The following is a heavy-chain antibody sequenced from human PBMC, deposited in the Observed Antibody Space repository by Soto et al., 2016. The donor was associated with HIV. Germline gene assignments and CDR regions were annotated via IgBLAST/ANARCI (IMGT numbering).Heavy chain of an antibody. Sequence: QVQLVQSGAEVKKPGASVKVSCKASGYTFTGYYMHWVRQAPGQGLEWMGWINPNTGGTNYGQKFQGRVTMTRDTSIGTAYMEVSSLRPDGAAVYYCARHAPIFTFYFDYWGQGTLVTVSS. CDR3: ARHAPIFTFYFDY. CDR1: GYTFTGYY. CDR2: INPNTGGT. J-gene: IGHJ4*02. V-gene: IGHV1-2*02.